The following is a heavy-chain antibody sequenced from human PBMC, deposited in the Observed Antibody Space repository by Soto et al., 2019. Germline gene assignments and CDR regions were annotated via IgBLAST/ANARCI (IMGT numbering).Heavy chain of an antibody. D-gene: IGHD5-12*01. CDR1: GYTFTTYY. J-gene: IGHJ4*02. V-gene: IGHV1-46*01. CDR2: INPSGGST. CDR3: ARDRVEGNSGYESFDY. Sequence: ASVKVSCKASGYTFTTYYIHWVRQAPGQGLEWMGFINPSGGSTSYSRKLQGRVTMTRDTSTSTVYMELSSLRSDDTAVYYCARDRVEGNSGYESFDYWGQGTLVTVSS.